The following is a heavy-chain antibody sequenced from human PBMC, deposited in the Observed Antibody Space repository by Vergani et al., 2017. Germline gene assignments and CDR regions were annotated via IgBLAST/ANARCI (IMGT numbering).Heavy chain of an antibody. Sequence: QEQLQESGPGLVKPSETLSLTCTVSGGSISSYYWSWIRQPPGKGLEWIGYIYYSGSTNYNPSLKSRVTISVDTSKNQFSLKLSSVTAADTAVYYCARGSSYSSGWYYWFDPWGQGTLVTVSS. J-gene: IGHJ5*02. CDR3: ARGSSYSSGWYYWFDP. V-gene: IGHV4-59*01. CDR2: IYYSGST. D-gene: IGHD6-19*01. CDR1: GGSISSYY.